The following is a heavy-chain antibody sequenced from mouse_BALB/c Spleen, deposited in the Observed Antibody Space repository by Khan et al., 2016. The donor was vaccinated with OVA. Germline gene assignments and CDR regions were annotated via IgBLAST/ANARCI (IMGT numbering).Heavy chain of an antibody. D-gene: IGHD1-3*01. V-gene: IGHV1S137*01. J-gene: IGHJ3*01. Sequence: QVQLKESGAELVRPGVSVKISCKGSGYTFTDFTMHWVRQSHAMSLEWIGVISTYYGHATYTQEFKDRATLTVDKSASTAYMELARLKSEDSAIYYCARVGEGTRIAYWGQGTLVTVSA. CDR2: ISTYYGHA. CDR3: ARVGEGTRIAY. CDR1: GYTFTDFT.